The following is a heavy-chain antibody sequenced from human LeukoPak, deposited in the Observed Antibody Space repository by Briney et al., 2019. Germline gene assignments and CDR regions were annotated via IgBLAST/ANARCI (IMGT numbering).Heavy chain of an antibody. J-gene: IGHJ2*01. CDR1: GFTFSNYA. Sequence: PGRSLRLSCAASGFTFSNYAIHWVRQAPDKGLEWVAVISFDGTDRFYADSVKGRFTISRDNAKNSLYLQMNSLRAEDTAVYYCARESPHLGVVVPHTGPLWYFDLWGRGTLVTVSS. V-gene: IGHV3-30-3*01. CDR3: ARESPHLGVVVPHTGPLWYFDL. CDR2: ISFDGTDR. D-gene: IGHD3-22*01.